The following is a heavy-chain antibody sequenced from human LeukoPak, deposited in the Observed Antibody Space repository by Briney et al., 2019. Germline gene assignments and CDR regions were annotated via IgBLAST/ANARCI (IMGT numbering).Heavy chain of an antibody. CDR1: GGSFSGYY. V-gene: IGHV4-34*01. CDR3: ARRCDCYLRDFDY. Sequence: SETLSLTCAVYGGSFSGYYWSWIRQPPGKGLEWIGEINHSGSTNYNPSLKSRVTISVDTSKNQFSLKLSSVTAADTAVHYCARRCDCYLRDFDYWGQGTLVTVSS. CDR2: INHSGST. J-gene: IGHJ4*02. D-gene: IGHD2-21*02.